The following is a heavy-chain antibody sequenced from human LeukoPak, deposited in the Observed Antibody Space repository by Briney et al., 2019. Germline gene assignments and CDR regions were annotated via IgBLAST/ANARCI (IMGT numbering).Heavy chain of an antibody. V-gene: IGHV1-18*01. CDR1: GYTFTSYG. D-gene: IGHD3-22*01. CDR3: ARGVPGIVVEHPLVSFDY. Sequence: GASVKVSCKASGYTFTSYGISWVRQAPGQGLEWMGWISAYNGNTNYAQKLQGRVTMTTDTSTSTAYMELRSLRSDDTAVYYCARGVPGIVVEHPLVSFDYWGQGTLVTVSS. J-gene: IGHJ4*02. CDR2: ISAYNGNT.